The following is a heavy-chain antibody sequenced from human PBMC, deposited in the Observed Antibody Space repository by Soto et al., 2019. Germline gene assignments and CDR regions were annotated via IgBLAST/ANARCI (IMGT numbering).Heavy chain of an antibody. CDR3: ARDLTIFGVVITRANGMDV. CDR2: MNPIFGTA. Sequence: SVKVSCKDSGYTFTSYDSNWVRQATGQGLEWMGWMNPIFGTANYAQKFQGRVTITADESTSTAYMELSSLRSEDTAVYYCARDLTIFGVVITRANGMDVWGQGTTVTVSS. D-gene: IGHD3-3*01. CDR1: GYTFTSYD. J-gene: IGHJ6*02. V-gene: IGHV1-69*13.